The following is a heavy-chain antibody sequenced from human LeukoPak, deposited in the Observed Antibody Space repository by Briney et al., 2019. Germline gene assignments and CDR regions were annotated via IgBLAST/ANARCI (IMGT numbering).Heavy chain of an antibody. D-gene: IGHD2-2*03. CDR2: IYTSGST. V-gene: IGHV4-61*02. Sequence: SQTLSLTCTVSGGSISSGSYYWSWIRQPAGKGLEWIGRIYTSGSTNYNPSLKSRVTISVDTSKNQFSLKLSSVTAADTAVYYCARSLGYCSSTSCPIYYYYYYMDVWGKGTTVTVSS. J-gene: IGHJ6*03. CDR1: GGSISSGSYY. CDR3: ARSLGYCSSTSCPIYYYYYYMDV.